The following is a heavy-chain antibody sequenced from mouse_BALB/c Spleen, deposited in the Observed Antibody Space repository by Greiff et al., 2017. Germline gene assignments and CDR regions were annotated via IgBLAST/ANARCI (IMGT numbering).Heavy chain of an antibody. CDR1: GFTFSDYG. Sequence: EVKLVESGGGLVQPGGSRKLSCAASGFTFSDYGMAWVRQAPGKGPEWVAFISNLAYSIYYADTVTGRFTISRENAKNTLYLEMSSLRSEDTAMYYCARDQTGNAWCAYWGQGTLVTVSA. CDR2: ISNLAYSI. CDR3: ARDQTGNAWCAY. D-gene: IGHD4-1*01. J-gene: IGHJ3*01. V-gene: IGHV5-15*02.